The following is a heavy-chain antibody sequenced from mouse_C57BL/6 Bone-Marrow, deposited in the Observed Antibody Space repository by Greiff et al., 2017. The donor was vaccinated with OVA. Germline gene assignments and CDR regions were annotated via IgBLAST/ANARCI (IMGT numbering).Heavy chain of an antibody. J-gene: IGHJ2*01. CDR3: AKMPYDYDGYYFDY. D-gene: IGHD2-4*01. CDR2: IWRGGST. CDR1: GFSLTSYG. Sequence: VKLVESGPGLVQPSQSLSITCTVSGFSLTSYGVHWVRQSPGKGLEWLGVIWRGGSTDYNAAFMSRLSITKDNSKSQVFFKMNSLQADDTAIYYGAKMPYDYDGYYFDYWGQGTTLTVSS. V-gene: IGHV2-5*01.